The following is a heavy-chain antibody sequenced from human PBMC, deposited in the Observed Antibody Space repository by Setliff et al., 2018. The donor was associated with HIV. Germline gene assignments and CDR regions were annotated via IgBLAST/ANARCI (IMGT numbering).Heavy chain of an antibody. D-gene: IGHD3-3*01. J-gene: IGHJ6*03. CDR2: INHSGST. CDR3: ARGRTYYDFWSGQDYYYYMDV. CDR1: GGSFSGYY. Sequence: PSETLSLTCAVYGGSFSGYYWSWIRQPPGKGLEWIGEINHSGSTNYNPSLKSRVTISVDTSKNQFSLKLSSVTAADTAVYYCARGRTYYDFWSGQDYYYYMDVWGKGTTVTVSS. V-gene: IGHV4-34*01.